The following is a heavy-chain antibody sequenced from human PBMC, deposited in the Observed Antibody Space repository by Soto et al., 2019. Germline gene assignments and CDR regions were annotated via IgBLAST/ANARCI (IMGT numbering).Heavy chain of an antibody. Sequence: GGSLRLSCAASGFTFSTYAMNWVRQAPGKGLEWVSGISGSGDSTYYADSVKGRFTVSRDNSKNTLYLQMNSLRGEDTAVFYCAKERSSGWSFDYWGQGTLVTVSS. D-gene: IGHD6-19*01. CDR2: ISGSGDST. CDR3: AKERSSGWSFDY. CDR1: GFTFSTYA. J-gene: IGHJ4*02. V-gene: IGHV3-23*01.